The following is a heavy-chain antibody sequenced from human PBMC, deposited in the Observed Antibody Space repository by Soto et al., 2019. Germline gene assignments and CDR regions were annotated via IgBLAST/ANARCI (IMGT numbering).Heavy chain of an antibody. CDR2: ISYSGST. Sequence: SSETLSLTCTASGVSISSHGYFWGWIRQPPGKGLEWIGMISYSGSTYYSPSLKSRVTISVDTSKNQFSLKLSSVTAADTAVYYCARVTGPWGQGTLVTVSS. D-gene: IGHD7-27*01. CDR3: ARVTGP. V-gene: IGHV4-39*07. CDR1: GVSISSHGYF. J-gene: IGHJ5*02.